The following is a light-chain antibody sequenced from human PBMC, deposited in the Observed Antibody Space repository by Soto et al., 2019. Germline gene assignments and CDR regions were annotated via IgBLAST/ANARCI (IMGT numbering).Light chain of an antibody. CDR2: AAS. V-gene: IGKV1-39*01. Sequence: TCRASQSISTYLNWYQQKPGKAPKVLIYAASSLQSGVPSRFSGSGSGTELTHTIIMSQHEDFAAHSCPLRSGTPLTFGGGTKVDIK. CDR1: QSISTY. J-gene: IGKJ4*01. CDR3: PLRSGTPLT.